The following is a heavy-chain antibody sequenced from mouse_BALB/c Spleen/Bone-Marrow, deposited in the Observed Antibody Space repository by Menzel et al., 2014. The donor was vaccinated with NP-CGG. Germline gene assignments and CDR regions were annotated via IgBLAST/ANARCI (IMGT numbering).Heavy chain of an antibody. CDR2: IDPYDSET. CDR1: GYTFTSYW. J-gene: IGHJ3*01. CDR3: ARGRDYDVFAY. Sequence: VKLQESGAELVRPGASVKLSCKASGYTFTSYWMNWVKRRPEQGLEWIGRIDPYDSETHYNQKFKDKAILTVDKSSSTAYMQLSSLTSEDSAVYYCARGRDYDVFAYWGQGTLATVSA. V-gene: IGHV1-52*01. D-gene: IGHD2-4*01.